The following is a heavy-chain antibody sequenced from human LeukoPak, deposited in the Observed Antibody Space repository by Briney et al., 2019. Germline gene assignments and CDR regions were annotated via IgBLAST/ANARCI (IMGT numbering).Heavy chain of an antibody. CDR2: ISRDSGTI. D-gene: IGHD3-22*01. Sequence: GGSLRLSCAASGFIFSSYSMNWVRQAPGKGVEWVSYISRDSGTIYEADSVKGRFTISRDNARNSLFLQMNSLRAEDTATYYCAREDYYDSSAYPSRGFDYWGQGTLVTVSS. CDR3: AREDYYDSSAYPSRGFDY. CDR1: GFIFSSYS. V-gene: IGHV3-48*01. J-gene: IGHJ4*02.